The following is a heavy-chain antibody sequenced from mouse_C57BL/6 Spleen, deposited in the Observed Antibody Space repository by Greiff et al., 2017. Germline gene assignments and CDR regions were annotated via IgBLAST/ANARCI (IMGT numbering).Heavy chain of an antibody. CDR3: VRQGYSNYGSFDY. Sequence: EVQRVESGGGLVQPKGSLKLSCAASGFSFNTYAMNWVRQAPGKGLEWVARIRSKSNNYATYYADSVKDRFTISRDDSESMLYLQMNNLKTEDTAMYYCVRQGYSNYGSFDYWGQGTTLTVSS. V-gene: IGHV10-1*01. CDR1: GFSFNTYA. J-gene: IGHJ2*01. D-gene: IGHD2-5*01. CDR2: IRSKSNNYAT.